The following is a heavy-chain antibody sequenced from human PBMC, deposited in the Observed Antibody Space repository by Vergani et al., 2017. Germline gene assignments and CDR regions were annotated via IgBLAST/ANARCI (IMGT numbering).Heavy chain of an antibody. CDR3: ARVPAGYSDGKRRAYYFDY. D-gene: IGHD5-18*01. Sequence: QVQLQQWGAGLLKPSETLSLTCAVYGGSFSGYYWSWIRQPPGKGLEWIGEINHSGSTNYNPSLTSRVTISVETSKNQFSLKLSSVTAADTAVYYCARVPAGYSDGKRRAYYFDYWGQGTLVTVSS. CDR2: INHSGST. CDR1: GGSFSGYY. V-gene: IGHV4-34*01. J-gene: IGHJ4*02.